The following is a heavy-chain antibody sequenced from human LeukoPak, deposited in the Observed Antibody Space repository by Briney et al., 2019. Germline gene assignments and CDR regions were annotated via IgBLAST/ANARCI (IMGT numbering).Heavy chain of an antibody. CDR1: GFTFSSYA. V-gene: IGHV3-23*01. D-gene: IGHD3-10*01. J-gene: IGHJ4*02. CDR2: ISGGGDNT. Sequence: AGSLRLSCAASGFTFSSYAMSWVRQAPGRGLEWVSAISGGGDNTYYADSVRGRFTVSRDNSENTLYVQMSSLRAEDTAVYYCAREDIPMVLSLDHWGQGTLVTVSS. CDR3: AREDIPMVLSLDH.